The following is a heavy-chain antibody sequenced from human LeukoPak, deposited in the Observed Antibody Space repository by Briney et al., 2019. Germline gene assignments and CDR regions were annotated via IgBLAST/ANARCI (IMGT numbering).Heavy chain of an antibody. CDR3: AIMHGYYDGTGYWVQ. Sequence: GGSLRLSCEASGFTFSNFALTWVRQAPGKGLEWVSFITTNGGRTSYADSVEGRFTISRDNPRNTLYMQMNSLRDEDTAVYYCAIMHGYYDGTGYWVQWGQGTLVTVSS. D-gene: IGHD3-22*01. V-gene: IGHV3-23*01. J-gene: IGHJ1*01. CDR2: ITTNGGRT. CDR1: GFTFSNFA.